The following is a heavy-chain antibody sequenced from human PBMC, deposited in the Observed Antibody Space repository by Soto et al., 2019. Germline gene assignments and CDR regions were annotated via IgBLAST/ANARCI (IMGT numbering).Heavy chain of an antibody. CDR2: ISGSGGST. Sequence: EVQLLESGGGLVQPGGSLRLSCAASGFTFSSYAMNWVRQAPGKGLEWVSVISGSGGSTYYAASVKGRFTISKDTSKNTLYLQMNSLTAEDTAVYYCARRSSGWYFDYWGQGTLVNVSS. J-gene: IGHJ4*02. V-gene: IGHV3-23*01. CDR1: GFTFSSYA. CDR3: ARRSSGWYFDY. D-gene: IGHD6-19*01.